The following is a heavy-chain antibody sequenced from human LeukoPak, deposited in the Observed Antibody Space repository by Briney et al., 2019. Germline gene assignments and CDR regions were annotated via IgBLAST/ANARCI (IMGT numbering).Heavy chain of an antibody. CDR1: GGSFSGYY. Sequence: SETLSLTCAVYGGSFSGYYWSWIRQPPGKGLEWIGYIYYSGSTNYNPSLKSRVTISVDTSKNQFSLKLSSVTAADTAVYYCARMSGYDPDYWGQGTLVTVSS. J-gene: IGHJ4*02. D-gene: IGHD5-12*01. CDR2: IYYSGST. CDR3: ARMSGYDPDY. V-gene: IGHV4-59*01.